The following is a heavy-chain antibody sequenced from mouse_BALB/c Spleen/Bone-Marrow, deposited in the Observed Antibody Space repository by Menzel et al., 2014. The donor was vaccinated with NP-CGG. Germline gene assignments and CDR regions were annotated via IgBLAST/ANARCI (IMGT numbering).Heavy chain of an antibody. CDR2: IWAGGST. Sequence: VKLVESGPGLVAPSQSLSITCTVSGFSLTHYGVHWVRQPPGKALEWLGVIWAGGSTNYISAFMSRLSISKDNSKSQVFLKIHSLQTDDTAMYFCARVGDSDYAMDYWGQGTSVTVSS. V-gene: IGHV2-9*02. J-gene: IGHJ4*01. D-gene: IGHD2-13*01. CDR3: ARVGDSDYAMDY. CDR1: GFSLTHYG.